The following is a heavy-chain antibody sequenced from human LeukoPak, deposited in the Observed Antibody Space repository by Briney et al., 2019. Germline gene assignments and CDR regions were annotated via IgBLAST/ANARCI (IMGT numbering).Heavy chain of an antibody. J-gene: IGHJ2*01. D-gene: IGHD2-15*01. Sequence: SETLSLTCTVSGGSISSYYWSWIRQPPGKGLEWIGYIYYSGSTNYNPSLKSRVTISVDTSKNQFSLKLSSVTAADTAVYYRARHAGSYWYFDLWGRGTLVTVSS. V-gene: IGHV4-59*08. CDR1: GGSISSYY. CDR2: IYYSGST. CDR3: ARHAGSYWYFDL.